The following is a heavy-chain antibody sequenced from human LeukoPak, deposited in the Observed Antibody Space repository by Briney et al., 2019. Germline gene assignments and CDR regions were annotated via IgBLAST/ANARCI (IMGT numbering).Heavy chain of an antibody. V-gene: IGHV4-61*02. Sequence: SETLSLTCTVSGGSISSSSYYWSWIRQPAGKGLEWIGRIYTSGSTNYNPSLKSRVTMSVDTSKNQFSLKLSSVTAADTAVYYCARDQAGYYGSGSYPNYYYYYMDVWGKGTTVTVSS. CDR3: ARDQAGYYGSGSYPNYYYYYMDV. CDR1: GGSISSSSYY. CDR2: IYTSGST. J-gene: IGHJ6*03. D-gene: IGHD3-10*01.